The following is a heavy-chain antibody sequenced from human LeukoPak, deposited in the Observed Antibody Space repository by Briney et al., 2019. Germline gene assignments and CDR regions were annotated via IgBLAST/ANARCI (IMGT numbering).Heavy chain of an antibody. CDR1: GFTFSSYS. CDR2: ISSSSSYI. Sequence: GGSLRLSCAASGFTFSSYSMNWVRQAPGKGLEWVSSISSSSSYIYYADSVKGRFTISRDNAKNSLYLQMNSLRAEDTAVYYCARDYCSSTSCYVVDAFDIWGQGTMATVSS. D-gene: IGHD2-2*01. CDR3: ARDYCSSTSCYVVDAFDI. V-gene: IGHV3-21*01. J-gene: IGHJ3*02.